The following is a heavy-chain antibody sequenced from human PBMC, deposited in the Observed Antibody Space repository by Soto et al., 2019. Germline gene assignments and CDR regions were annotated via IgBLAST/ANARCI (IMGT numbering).Heavy chain of an antibody. J-gene: IGHJ4*02. CDR1: GYTFTGYY. CDR2: INPNSGGT. D-gene: IGHD2-15*01. Sequence: QVQLVQSGAEVKKPGASVKVSCKASGYTFTGYYMHWLRQAPGQGLEWMGWINPNSGGTNYAQKVQGRVTMTRDTSISTAYMELSRLRSDDTAVYYCAGAVTVVNFDYWGQGTLVTVSS. CDR3: AGAVTVVNFDY. V-gene: IGHV1-2*02.